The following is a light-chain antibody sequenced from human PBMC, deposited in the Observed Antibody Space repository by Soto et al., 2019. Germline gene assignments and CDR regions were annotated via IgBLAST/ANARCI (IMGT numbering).Light chain of an antibody. J-gene: IGKJ5*01. CDR3: QQRNVWPPVT. CDR2: GAF. V-gene: IGKV3-11*01. CDR1: QTVPSR. Sequence: EIVMTQSPATLSVSPGEGVTLSCRASQTVPSRIAWYQQKPGQAPRLLIYGAFNRATGIPARFSGSGSGTDFTLTISSLEPEDSAVYYCQQRNVWPPVTFGQGTRLEI.